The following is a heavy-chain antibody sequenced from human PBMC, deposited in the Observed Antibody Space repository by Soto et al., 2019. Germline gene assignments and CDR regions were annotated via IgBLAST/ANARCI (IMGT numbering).Heavy chain of an antibody. J-gene: IGHJ5*02. D-gene: IGHD3-3*01. CDR2: IRSKAYGGTT. Sequence: GSLRLSCTASGFTFGDYAMSWFRQAPGKGLEWVGFIRSKAYGGTTEYAASVKGRFTISRDDSKSIAYLQMNSLKTEDTAVYYCTRRFLEWLPAQLGFDPWGQGTLATVSS. CDR1: GFTFGDYA. CDR3: TRRFLEWLPAQLGFDP. V-gene: IGHV3-49*03.